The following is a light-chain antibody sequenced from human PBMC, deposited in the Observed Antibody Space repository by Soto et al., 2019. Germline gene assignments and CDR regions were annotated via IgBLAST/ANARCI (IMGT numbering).Light chain of an antibody. CDR1: QDISSRD. CDR2: HSS. Sequence: EVVLTQSPGTLSLSPGERASLSCRASQDISSRDLAWYQQRPGQAPRLLIYHSSARDTGIPERFSASGSGTEFTLTISRLEPEDSAVYFCQKYETSPYTFGQGTKLEIK. V-gene: IGKV3-20*01. J-gene: IGKJ2*01. CDR3: QKYETSPYT.